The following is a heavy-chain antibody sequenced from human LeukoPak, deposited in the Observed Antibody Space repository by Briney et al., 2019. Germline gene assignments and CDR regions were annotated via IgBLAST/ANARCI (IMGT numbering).Heavy chain of an antibody. CDR3: ARSSGGSYYYYYYSMDV. D-gene: IGHD1-26*01. CDR2: INPNSGGT. CDR1: GYTFTGYY. Sequence: ASVKVSCKASGYTFTGYYMHWVRQAPGQGLEWMGRINPNSGGTNYAQKFQGRVTMTRDTSISTAYMELSRLRSDDTAVYYCARSSGGSYYYYYYSMDVWGQGTTVTVSS. J-gene: IGHJ6*02. V-gene: IGHV1-2*06.